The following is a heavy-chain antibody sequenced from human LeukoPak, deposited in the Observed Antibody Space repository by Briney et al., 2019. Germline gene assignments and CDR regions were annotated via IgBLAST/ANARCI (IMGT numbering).Heavy chain of an antibody. CDR2: ISDSGANT. J-gene: IGHJ6*04. D-gene: IGHD3-10*02. CDR1: GFTFSAYD. Sequence: AGGSLRLSCVASGFTFSAYDMSWVRQAPGKGLEWVSIISDSGANTYYADSVRGRFTISRDNSKNTLYLQMNSLRAEDTAVYYCAELGITMIGGVWGKGTTVTISS. CDR3: AELGITMIGGV. V-gene: IGHV3-23*01.